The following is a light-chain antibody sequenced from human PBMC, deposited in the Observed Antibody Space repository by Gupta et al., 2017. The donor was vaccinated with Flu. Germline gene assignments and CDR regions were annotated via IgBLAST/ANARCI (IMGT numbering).Light chain of an antibody. CDR2: QDN. Sequence: SYELTQPPSVSVSPGQTASITCSGDKLGDQYASWYQQKPGQSPVLVIYQDNKRPSGIPERFSGSNSGNTATLTISGTQAMDEADYYCQAWDSSTARDVFGTGTKVIVL. J-gene: IGLJ1*01. CDR3: QAWDSSTARDV. CDR1: KLGDQY. V-gene: IGLV3-1*01.